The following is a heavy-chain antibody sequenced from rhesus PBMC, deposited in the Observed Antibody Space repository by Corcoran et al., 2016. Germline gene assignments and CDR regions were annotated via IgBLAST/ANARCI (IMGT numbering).Heavy chain of an antibody. J-gene: IGHJ4*01. CDR1: GGSISDSYR. CDR2: IYGSSTST. D-gene: IGHD4-23*01. CDR3: ARDRYSNYGGFDY. Sequence: QVQLQESGPGVVKPSETLSLTCAVSGGSISDSYRWSGIRQPPVKGREWIGYIYGSSTSTNYNPSLKSRVTISKDTSKNQFSLKLSSVTAADTAVYYCARDRYSNYGGFDYWGQGVLVTVSS. V-gene: IGHV4S10*01.